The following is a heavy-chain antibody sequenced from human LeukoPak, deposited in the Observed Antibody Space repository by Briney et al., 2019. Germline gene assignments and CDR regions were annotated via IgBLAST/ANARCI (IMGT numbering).Heavy chain of an antibody. D-gene: IGHD6-13*01. CDR2: IYYSGST. CDR1: GGSISSYY. Sequence: SETLSLTCTVSGGSISSYYWSWIRQPPGKGLEWIGYIYYSGSTNYNPSLKSRVTISVDTSKNQFSLKLSSVTAADTAVYYCARHGKGYSSSWYPQAIDYWGQGTLVTVSS. V-gene: IGHV4-59*08. J-gene: IGHJ4*02. CDR3: ARHGKGYSSSWYPQAIDY.